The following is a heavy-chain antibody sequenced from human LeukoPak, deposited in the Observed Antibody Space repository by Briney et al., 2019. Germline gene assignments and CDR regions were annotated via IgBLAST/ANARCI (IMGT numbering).Heavy chain of an antibody. CDR1: DFAFSNYY. J-gene: IGHJ4*02. D-gene: IGHD6-13*01. CDR3: VRGMQLGY. V-gene: IGHV3-11*04. Sequence: PGGSLTLSCTVSDFAFSNYYMSWIRQPPGKGLEWVSDISGSGGAIYYADSVQGRFTISRDNAKNSVYLQRDSLRVEDTAVYYCVRGMQLGYWGQGTLVTVSS. CDR2: ISGSGGAI.